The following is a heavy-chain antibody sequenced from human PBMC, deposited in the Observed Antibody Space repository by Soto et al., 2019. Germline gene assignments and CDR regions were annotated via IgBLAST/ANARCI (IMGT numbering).Heavy chain of an antibody. D-gene: IGHD3-10*01. V-gene: IGHV1-18*01. J-gene: IGHJ6*02. CDR3: ARDRFGDVDYYYYYGMDV. CDR1: GYTFTSYG. CDR2: ISAYNGNT. Sequence: ASVQVSCKASGYTFTSYGISWVRQAPGQGLEWMGWISAYNGNTNYAQKLQGRVTMTTDTSTSTAYMELRSLRSDDTAVYYCARDRFGDVDYYYYYGMDVWGQGTTVTVSS.